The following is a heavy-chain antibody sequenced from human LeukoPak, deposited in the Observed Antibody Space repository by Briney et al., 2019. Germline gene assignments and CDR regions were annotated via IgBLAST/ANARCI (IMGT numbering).Heavy chain of an antibody. V-gene: IGHV3-23*01. Sequence: PGGSLRLSCAASGFTFNSYAMSWVRQAPGKGLEWVSTISGNGGSTYYADSVKGRFTISRDNAKNTLYLQMNSLRAEDTAVYYCAKGCGSSGWDETGGYFDCWGQGTLVTVSS. D-gene: IGHD6-19*01. J-gene: IGHJ4*02. CDR2: ISGNGGST. CDR3: AKGCGSSGWDETGGYFDC. CDR1: GFTFNSYA.